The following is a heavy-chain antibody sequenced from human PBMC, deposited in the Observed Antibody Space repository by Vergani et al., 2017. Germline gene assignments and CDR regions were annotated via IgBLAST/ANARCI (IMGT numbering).Heavy chain of an antibody. CDR2: IHTGGST. CDR3: ATGAGPFVI. CDR1: GESIRSGSHY. D-gene: IGHD7-27*01. Sequence: QVKLQESGPGLLKPSQTLSLTCTVSGESIRSGSHYWSWIRQPAGQGPEWIGHIHTGGSTDPNPSFQSRVTISVDTSKNQFSLKLTSVTAADPAVYYCATGAGPFVIWGQGISVIVSS. J-gene: IGHJ4*02. V-gene: IGHV4-61*02.